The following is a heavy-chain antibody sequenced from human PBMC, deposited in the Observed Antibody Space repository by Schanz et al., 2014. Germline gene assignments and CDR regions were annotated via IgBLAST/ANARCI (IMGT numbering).Heavy chain of an antibody. J-gene: IGHJ3*02. CDR3: ARGGRGGYPGRAFDI. CDR1: GFTFSSYA. Sequence: QVQLVESGGGVVQPGRSLRLSCAASGFTFSSYAVHWVRQAPDKGLVWVAVTSSDGSLKYYADSVKGRFTISRDNSRDTVYLKMNSLRGEAPAVYYCARGGRGGYPGRAFDIGGQGKMVTASS. D-gene: IGHD5-12*01. CDR2: TSSDGSLK. V-gene: IGHV3-30*04.